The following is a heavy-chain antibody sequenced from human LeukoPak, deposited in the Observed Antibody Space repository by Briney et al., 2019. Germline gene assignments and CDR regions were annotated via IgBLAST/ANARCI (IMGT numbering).Heavy chain of an antibody. Sequence: PGGSLRLSCAASGFTFSTYWMHWVRQASGKGLSLVSRIDSDASTTRYADSVKGRFTISRDNAKNTLYLQMNSLRAEDTAVYYCARERDSSGYPDYWGQGTLVTVSS. D-gene: IGHD3-22*01. CDR3: ARERDSSGYPDY. V-gene: IGHV3-74*01. CDR1: GFTFSTYW. J-gene: IGHJ4*02. CDR2: IDSDASTT.